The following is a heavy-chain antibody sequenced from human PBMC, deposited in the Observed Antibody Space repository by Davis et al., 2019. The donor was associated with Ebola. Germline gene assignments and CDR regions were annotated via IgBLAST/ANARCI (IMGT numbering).Heavy chain of an antibody. CDR2: IYYSGNT. CDR1: GGSISSYY. J-gene: IGHJ5*02. CDR3: AKQSGGDTSGWYQRYNWFDP. D-gene: IGHD6-19*01. Sequence: MPSETLSLTCTVSGGSISSYYWSWIRQPPGKGLEWIGYIYYSGNTNYNPSLKSRVTISLDTSENHFSLKLSSVTAADTAVYYCAKQSGGDTSGWYQRYNWFDPWGQGTLVTVSS. V-gene: IGHV4-59*01.